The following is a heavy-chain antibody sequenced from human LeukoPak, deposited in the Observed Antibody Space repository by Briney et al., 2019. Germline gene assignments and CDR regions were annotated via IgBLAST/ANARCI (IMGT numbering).Heavy chain of an antibody. D-gene: IGHD5-12*01. CDR3: AKQTVATVPYYFDY. Sequence: GGSLRLSCAASGFTFSSSDMSWVRQTPGKGLGWVSAISGGGGTTFSADSVKGRFTISRDNSKNTLYLQMNSLRAEDTAVYYCAKQTVATVPYYFDYWGQGTLVTVSS. CDR1: GFTFSSSD. J-gene: IGHJ4*02. CDR2: ISGGGGTT. V-gene: IGHV3-23*01.